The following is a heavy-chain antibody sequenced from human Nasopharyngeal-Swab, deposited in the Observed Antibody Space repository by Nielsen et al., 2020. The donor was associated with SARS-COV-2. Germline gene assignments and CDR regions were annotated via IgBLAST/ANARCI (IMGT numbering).Heavy chain of an antibody. CDR3: ARIGPPYSNYAVDP. Sequence: WVRQAPGQGLEWMGGIIPIFGTANYAQKFQGRVTITADESTSAAYMELSSLRSEDTAVYYCARIGPPYSNYAVDPWGQGTLVTVSS. J-gene: IGHJ5*02. V-gene: IGHV1-69*01. D-gene: IGHD4-11*01. CDR2: IIPIFGTA.